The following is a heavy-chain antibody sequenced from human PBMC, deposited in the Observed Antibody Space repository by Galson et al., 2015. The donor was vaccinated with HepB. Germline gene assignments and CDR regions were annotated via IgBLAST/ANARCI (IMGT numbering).Heavy chain of an antibody. CDR1: GYRFISYG. Sequence: SCKASGYRFISYGISWVRQAPGQGLEWMGWISTYTGITNYAQKLQGRVTMTADASTSTVYMELRSLRSEDTAVYYCAREYTSSLNQGYGMDVWGQGTTVTVSS. V-gene: IGHV1-18*01. CDR3: AREYTSSLNQGYGMDV. J-gene: IGHJ6*02. D-gene: IGHD6-13*01. CDR2: ISTYTGIT.